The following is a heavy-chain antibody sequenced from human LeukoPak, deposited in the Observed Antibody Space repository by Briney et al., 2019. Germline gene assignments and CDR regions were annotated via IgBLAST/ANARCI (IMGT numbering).Heavy chain of an antibody. D-gene: IGHD3-22*01. CDR3: AKDHGGYYYDSSGYYY. CDR1: GFTFSSYA. V-gene: IGHV3-23*01. J-gene: IGHJ4*02. CDR2: ISGSGGST. Sequence: GGSLGLSCAASGFTFSSYAMSWVRQAPGRGLEWVSAISGSGGSTYYADSVKGRFTISRDNSKNTLYLQMNSLRAEDTAVYYCAKDHGGYYYDSSGYYYLSQGTLVTVPS.